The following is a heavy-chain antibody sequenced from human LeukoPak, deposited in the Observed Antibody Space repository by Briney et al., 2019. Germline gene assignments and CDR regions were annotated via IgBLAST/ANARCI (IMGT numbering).Heavy chain of an antibody. J-gene: IGHJ4*02. CDR2: IIPIFGTA. V-gene: IGHV1-69*13. D-gene: IGHD3-16*01. CDR3: ARDCGGGAPCFDS. CDR1: GGTFSSYA. Sequence: SVKVSCKASGGTFSSYAISWVRQAPGQGLEWMGGIIPIFGTANYAQKFQGRVTITADESTSTAYMELSSLRSEDTAVYYCARDCGGGAPCFDSWGQGTLVTVSS.